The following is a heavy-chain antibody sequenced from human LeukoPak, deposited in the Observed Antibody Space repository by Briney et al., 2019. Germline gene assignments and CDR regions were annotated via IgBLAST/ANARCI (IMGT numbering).Heavy chain of an antibody. CDR3: VRDKLTGASRLDY. CDR1: GFTFSNYW. CDR2: IKQDGSEI. Sequence: GGSLRLSCAASGFTFSNYWMSWVRQAPVKELEWVANIKQDGSEIYYVDSVKGRFTISRDNAKNSLYLQMNSLRVEDTAVYYCVRDKLTGASRLDYWGQGTLLTVSS. D-gene: IGHD7-27*01. J-gene: IGHJ4*02. V-gene: IGHV3-7*03.